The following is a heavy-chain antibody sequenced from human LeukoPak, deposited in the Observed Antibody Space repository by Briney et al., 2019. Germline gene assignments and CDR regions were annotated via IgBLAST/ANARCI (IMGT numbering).Heavy chain of an antibody. CDR3: AKGPYYDILTGYYSDY. V-gene: IGHV3-23*01. CDR1: GFTFSSYA. D-gene: IGHD3-9*01. J-gene: IGHJ4*02. Sequence: PGGSLRLSCAASGFTFSSYAMSWVRQAPGKGLEWVSAISGSGGSTYYADSVKGRFTISRDSSKNTLYLQMNSLRAEDTAVYYCAKGPYYDILTGYYSDYWGQGTLVTVSS. CDR2: ISGSGGST.